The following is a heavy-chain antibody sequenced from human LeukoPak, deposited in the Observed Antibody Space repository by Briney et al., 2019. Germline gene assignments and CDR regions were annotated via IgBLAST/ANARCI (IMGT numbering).Heavy chain of an antibody. D-gene: IGHD5-18*01. Sequence: ASVEVSCKASGYTFTSYGISWVRQAPGQGLEWMGWISAYNGNTNYAQKLQGRVTMTTDTSTSTAYMELRSLRSDDTAVYYCEREPGYSYGSNYYYMDVWGKGTTVTVSS. CDR2: ISAYNGNT. J-gene: IGHJ6*03. V-gene: IGHV1-18*01. CDR3: EREPGYSYGSNYYYMDV. CDR1: GYTFTSYG.